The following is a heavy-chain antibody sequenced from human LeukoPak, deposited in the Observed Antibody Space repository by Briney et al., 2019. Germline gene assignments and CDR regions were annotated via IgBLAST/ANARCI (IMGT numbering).Heavy chain of an antibody. J-gene: IGHJ5*02. Sequence: GGSLRLSCAASGFTFSTYAMSWVRQAPGKGLEWVSGISGSDGSTDYADSVKGRFTISRDNSKNTLHLQMNSLRAEDTAVYHCAKDGRGGNCCNWFDPWGQGTLVTVSS. V-gene: IGHV3-23*01. CDR2: ISGSDGST. D-gene: IGHD2-15*01. CDR1: GFTFSTYA. CDR3: AKDGRGGNCCNWFDP.